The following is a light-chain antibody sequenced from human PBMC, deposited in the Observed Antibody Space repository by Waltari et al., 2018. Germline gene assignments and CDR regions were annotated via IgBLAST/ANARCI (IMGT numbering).Light chain of an antibody. CDR2: DAP. V-gene: IGKV3-20*01. CDR3: EKYVNLPAT. CDR1: QSVGRY. J-gene: IGKJ1*01. Sequence: ELVLTQSPGPLSLSPGERATLACRPSQSVGRYLAWYQQKPGQAPRLLIFDAPTRATGIPDRFRGRGSGKDFSLTISRLESEDFAVFYCEKYVNLPATFGQGTKVEIK.